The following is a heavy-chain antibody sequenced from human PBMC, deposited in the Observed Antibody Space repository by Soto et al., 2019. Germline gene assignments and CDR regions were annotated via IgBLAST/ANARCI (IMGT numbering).Heavy chain of an antibody. CDR2: MNPNTGNS. D-gene: IGHD1-1*01. V-gene: IGHV1-8*01. CDR3: ARRAETNGWNGFGADRYYFDF. Sequence: ASVKVSCKAFGYTFTSYDIYWVRQATGQGLEWMGWMNPNTGNSAYAQKFQGRVTVTSDTSINTVHMELSSLRSEDTAVYYCARRAETNGWNGFGADRYYFDFWGQGTLVTVSS. CDR1: GYTFTSYD. J-gene: IGHJ4*02.